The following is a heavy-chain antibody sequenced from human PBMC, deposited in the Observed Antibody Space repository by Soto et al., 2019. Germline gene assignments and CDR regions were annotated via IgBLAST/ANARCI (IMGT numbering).Heavy chain of an antibody. V-gene: IGHV2-5*02. CDR2: IYWDDDK. CDR3: AHSLWFGEFHDY. CDR1: GFSLSTSGVG. J-gene: IGHJ4*02. D-gene: IGHD3-10*01. Sequence: QITLKQSGPTLVKPTQTLTLTCTFAGFSLSTSGVGVGWIRQPPGKALEWLALIYWDDDKRYSPSLKSRLTNTKDTSKSQVLLTMTNMDPVDAATYYCAHSLWFGEFHDYWGQGTLVTVSS.